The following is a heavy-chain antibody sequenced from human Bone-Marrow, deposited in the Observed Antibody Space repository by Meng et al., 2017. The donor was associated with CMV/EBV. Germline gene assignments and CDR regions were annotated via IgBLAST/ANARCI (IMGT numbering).Heavy chain of an antibody. V-gene: IGHV3-23*03. J-gene: IGHJ4*02. Sequence: ETLSLTCTVSGGSISSSSYYWGWIRQPPGKGLEWVSVIYGGGSRTYHEDSVKGRFTISGDVSKNTLYLQMSNLRAGDTALYFCARDRGYNWHFGDYFDHWGQGTLVTVSS. CDR2: IYGGGSRT. CDR1: GGSISSSSYY. CDR3: ARDRGYNWHFGDYFDH. D-gene: IGHD1-20*01.